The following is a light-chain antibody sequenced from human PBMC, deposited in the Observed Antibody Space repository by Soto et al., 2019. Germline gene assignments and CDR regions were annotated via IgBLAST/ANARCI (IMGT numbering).Light chain of an antibody. CDR2: DAS. J-gene: IGKJ2*03. V-gene: IGKV3-15*01. CDR3: QHYNDFSFS. Sequence: ILLTQSPSTLSVSLGESATLTCRASQTVHTYLAWYQQKPGQAPKLLIYDASNWGTGVPARFSGSGFGTEFTLSISSLQSDDFAIYYCQHYNDFSFSFGQGTKLEIK. CDR1: QTVHTY.